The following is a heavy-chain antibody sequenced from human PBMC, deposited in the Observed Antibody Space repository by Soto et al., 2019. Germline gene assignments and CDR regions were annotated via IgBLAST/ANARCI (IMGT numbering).Heavy chain of an antibody. J-gene: IGHJ5*02. V-gene: IGHV3-49*04. Sequence: GSLRLSCTASGFTFGDYAMSWVRQAPGKGLEWVGFIRSKAYGGTTEYAASVKGRFTISRDDSKSIAYLQMNSLKTEDTAVYYCSRKVGATGGVLNWFDPWGQGTLVTVSS. D-gene: IGHD1-26*01. CDR1: GFTFGDYA. CDR3: SRKVGATGGVLNWFDP. CDR2: IRSKAYGGTT.